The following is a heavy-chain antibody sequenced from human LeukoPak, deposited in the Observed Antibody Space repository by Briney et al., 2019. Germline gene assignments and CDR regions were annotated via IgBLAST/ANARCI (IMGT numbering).Heavy chain of an antibody. CDR3: ALSNYYDSSGYPFWYYYYMDV. V-gene: IGHV1-2*02. J-gene: IGHJ6*03. CDR1: GGTFSSYA. Sequence: ASVKVSCKASGGTFSSYAISWVRQAPGQGLEWMGWINPNSGGTNYAQKFQGRVTMTRDTSISTAYMQLSRLRSDDTAVYYCALSNYYDSSGYPFWYYYYMDVWGKGTTVTISS. D-gene: IGHD3-22*01. CDR2: INPNSGGT.